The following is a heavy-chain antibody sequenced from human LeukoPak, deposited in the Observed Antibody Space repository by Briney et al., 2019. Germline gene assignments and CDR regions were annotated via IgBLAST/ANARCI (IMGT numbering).Heavy chain of an antibody. CDR2: IIPIFGTA. CDR3: ARDLAWYYDSSGYYGY. CDR1: GGTFSSYA. D-gene: IGHD3-22*01. J-gene: IGHJ4*02. V-gene: IGHV1-69*06. Sequence: SVKVSCKASGGTFSSYAISWVRQAPGQGLEWMGGIIPIFGTANYAQKFQGRVTITADKSTSTAYMELSRLRSDDTAVYYCARDLAWYYDSSGYYGYWGQGTLVTVSS.